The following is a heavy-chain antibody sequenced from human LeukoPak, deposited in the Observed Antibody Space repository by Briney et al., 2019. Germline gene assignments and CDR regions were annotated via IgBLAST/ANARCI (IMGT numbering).Heavy chain of an antibody. CDR3: ARTSLGGAWFDP. Sequence: PSETLSLTCTVSGGSISSGEYYWSWIRQPPGKGLEWIGYIYYNGSTYYNPSLKSRVTISVDTSKNQFSLKLSSVTAADTAVYYCARTSLGGAWFDPWGQGTLVTVSS. J-gene: IGHJ5*02. V-gene: IGHV4-30-4*08. CDR1: GGSISSGEYY. D-gene: IGHD3-10*01. CDR2: IYYNGST.